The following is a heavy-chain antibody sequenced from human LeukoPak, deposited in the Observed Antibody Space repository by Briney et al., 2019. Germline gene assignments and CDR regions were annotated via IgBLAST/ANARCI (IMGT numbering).Heavy chain of an antibody. J-gene: IGHJ1*01. CDR2: IKQDGSEK. Sequence: GGSLRLSCAASGFTFSSYWMSWVRQAPGKGLEWVANIKQDGSEKYYVDSVKGRFTISRDNAKNTLYLQMNSLRAEDTAVYYCARAPSDSSGYYPEYFQHWGQGTLVTVSS. CDR1: GFTFSSYW. D-gene: IGHD3-22*01. CDR3: ARAPSDSSGYYPEYFQH. V-gene: IGHV3-7*01.